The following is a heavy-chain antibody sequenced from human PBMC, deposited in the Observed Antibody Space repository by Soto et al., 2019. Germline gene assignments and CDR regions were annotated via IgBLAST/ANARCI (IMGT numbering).Heavy chain of an antibody. CDR3: ARGSATGQLAP. Sequence: ASVQVSSKASGYTFTGYYMPWQRQAAGKGLEGLGWINPSSGGTSYAQKLQGRVIITRDTSASTAYKNLSSLRSEDTAVYYCARGSATGQLAPWGQGTLVTVSS. V-gene: IGHV1-2*02. CDR1: GYTFTGYY. J-gene: IGHJ5*02. D-gene: IGHD2-15*01. CDR2: INPSSGGT.